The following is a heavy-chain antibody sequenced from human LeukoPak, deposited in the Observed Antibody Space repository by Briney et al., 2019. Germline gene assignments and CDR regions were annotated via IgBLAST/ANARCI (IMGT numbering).Heavy chain of an antibody. V-gene: IGHV3-73*01. CDR2: IKTEIESYAT. CDR3: SRRLATTTGPFL. CDR1: GFTFSNYA. Sequence: GGSLRLSCAASGFTFSNYAMNWVRQASGKGLEWVARIKTEIESYATAYAASVKGRFTVSRDDSLNTAYLQMNSLKTEDTAIYYCSRRLATTTGPFLWGQGILVTVSS. D-gene: IGHD5-24*01. J-gene: IGHJ4*02.